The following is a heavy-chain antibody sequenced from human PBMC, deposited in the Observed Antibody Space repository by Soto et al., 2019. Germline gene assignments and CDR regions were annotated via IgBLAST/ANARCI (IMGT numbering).Heavy chain of an antibody. Sequence: QVQLQESGPGLVKPSETLSLTCTVSGGSVSSSSFYWSWIRQPPGKGLEWIGYIYYSGSTNYNPSLKSRVTISVDTSKNQFSLKLSSVTAADTAVYYCARDLYYGSGPLRPDPSYYYGMDVWGQGTTVTVSS. J-gene: IGHJ6*02. CDR1: GGSVSSSSFY. V-gene: IGHV4-61*01. CDR3: ARDLYYGSGPLRPDPSYYYGMDV. D-gene: IGHD3-10*01. CDR2: IYYSGST.